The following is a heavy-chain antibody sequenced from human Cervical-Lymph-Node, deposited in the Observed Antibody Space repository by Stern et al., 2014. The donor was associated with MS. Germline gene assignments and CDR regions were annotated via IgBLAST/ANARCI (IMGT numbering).Heavy chain of an antibody. CDR2: INTNSGGT. V-gene: IGHV1-2*06. CDR3: ARGTMSMVRGVINAFDI. J-gene: IGHJ3*02. Sequence: VQLLESGAEVKKPGASVKVSCKASGYTFTGYYMHWVRQAPGQGLEWMGRINTNSGGTIYAQKFQGRVTMTRDTSISTAYMELSRLRSDDTAVYYCARGTMSMVRGVINAFDIWGQGTMVTVSS. D-gene: IGHD3-10*01. CDR1: GYTFTGYY.